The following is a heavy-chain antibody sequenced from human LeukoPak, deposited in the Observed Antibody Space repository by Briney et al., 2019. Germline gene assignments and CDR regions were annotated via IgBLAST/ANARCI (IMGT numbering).Heavy chain of an antibody. CDR1: GFTFTNYA. V-gene: IGHV3-48*03. J-gene: IGHJ4*02. CDR3: ARLDVYAFDH. D-gene: IGHD2/OR15-2a*01. Sequence: GRSLRLSCAASGFTFTNYAIHWVRQAPGKGLEWVAYTSRSGTTIYYAGSVKGRFTISRDNAKNSLYLQMNSLRAEDTAVYYCARLDVYAFDHWGQGTLVTVSS. CDR2: TSRSGTTI.